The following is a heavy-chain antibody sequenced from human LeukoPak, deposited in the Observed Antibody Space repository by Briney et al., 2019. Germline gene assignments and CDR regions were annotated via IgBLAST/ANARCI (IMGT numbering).Heavy chain of an antibody. CDR2: IYHSGST. CDR3: ARGGDWYQLPPSNWFDP. D-gene: IGHD2-2*01. CDR1: GGSISSGGYS. V-gene: IGHV4-30-2*01. J-gene: IGHJ5*02. Sequence: PSQTLSLTCAVSGGSISSGGYSWSWIRQPPGKGLEWIGYIYHSGSTYYNPSLKSRFTISVDRSKNQFSLKLSSVTAADTAVYYCARGGDWYQLPPSNWFDPWGQGTLVTVSS.